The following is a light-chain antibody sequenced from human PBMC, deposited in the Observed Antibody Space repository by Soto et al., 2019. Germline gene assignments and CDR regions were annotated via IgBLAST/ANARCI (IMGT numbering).Light chain of an antibody. J-gene: IGKJ1*01. Sequence: EIVMTQSPATLSVSPGERVTLSCRASESVNNNLAWYQQRPGQAPRLLIYGASTRATGISARFSGSGSGTEFTLTISSLQSEDLAVYYCQQYNNWPRAFGQGTKV. CDR3: QQYNNWPRA. CDR1: ESVNNN. CDR2: GAS. V-gene: IGKV3-15*01.